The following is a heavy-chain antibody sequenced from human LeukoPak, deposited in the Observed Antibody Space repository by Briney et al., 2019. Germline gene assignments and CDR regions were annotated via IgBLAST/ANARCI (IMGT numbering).Heavy chain of an antibody. Sequence: GGSLRPSCAASGFSFSSSEMNWVRQAPGKGPEWVSHISRGGNTEYYADSVRGRFTVSRDNAKNLLYLQMNSLRDEDTAVYYCARDTVNGPFVISLDLWGQGALVTVSS. V-gene: IGHV3-48*03. CDR1: GFSFSSSE. CDR2: ISRGGNTE. CDR3: ARDTVNGPFVISLDL. J-gene: IGHJ5*02. D-gene: IGHD2-8*01.